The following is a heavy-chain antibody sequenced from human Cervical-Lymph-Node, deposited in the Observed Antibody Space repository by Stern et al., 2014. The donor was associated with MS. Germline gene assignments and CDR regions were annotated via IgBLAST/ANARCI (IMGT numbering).Heavy chain of an antibody. Sequence: QVQLVQSGAEVKKPGASVKVSCKASGYSFTAYFIHRVRQAPGQGLEWRGWISTDTGGAIYAQRFQGRVTMTRDTSISTTYMELSRLRSDDTAVYYCARDRGSHSDYWGQGTLVTVSS. J-gene: IGHJ4*02. V-gene: IGHV1-2*02. D-gene: IGHD1-26*01. CDR2: ISTDTGGA. CDR1: GYSFTAYF. CDR3: ARDRGSHSDY.